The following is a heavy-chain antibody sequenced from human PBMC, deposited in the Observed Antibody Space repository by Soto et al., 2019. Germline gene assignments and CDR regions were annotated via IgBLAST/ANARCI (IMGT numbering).Heavy chain of an antibody. CDR2: IYWDDDK. V-gene: IGHV2-5*02. J-gene: IGHJ6*03. CDR1: GFSLSTSGVG. Sequence: SGPTLVKPTQTLTLTCTFSGFSLSTSGVGVGWIRQPPGKALEWLALIYWDDDKRYSPSLKSRLTITKDTSKNQVVLTMTNMDPVDTATYYCAHSGGYCSCGSCYSLDGNYYYYYMDVWGKGTTVTVSS. D-gene: IGHD2-15*01. CDR3: AHSGGYCSCGSCYSLDGNYYYYYMDV.